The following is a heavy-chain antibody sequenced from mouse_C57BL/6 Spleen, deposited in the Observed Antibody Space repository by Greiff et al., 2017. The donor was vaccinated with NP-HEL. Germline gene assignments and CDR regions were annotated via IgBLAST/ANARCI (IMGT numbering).Heavy chain of an antibody. Sequence: QVQLKQPGAELVKPGASVKLSCKASGYTFTSYWMHWVKQRPGQGLEWIGMIHPNSGSTNYNEKFKSKATLTVDKSSSTAYMQLSSLTSEESAVYYCARGGSYVDYWGQGTTLTGSS. CDR3: ARGGSYVDY. V-gene: IGHV1-64*01. CDR2: IHPNSGST. J-gene: IGHJ2*01. CDR1: GYTFTSYW. D-gene: IGHD1-1*01.